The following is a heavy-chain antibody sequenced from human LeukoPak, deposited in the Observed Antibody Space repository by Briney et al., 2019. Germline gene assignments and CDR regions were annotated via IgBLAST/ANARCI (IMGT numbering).Heavy chain of an antibody. D-gene: IGHD5-18*01. V-gene: IGHV1-18*01. CDR2: ISAYNGNT. J-gene: IGHJ4*02. Sequence: ASVKVSCKASGYTFTSYGISWVRQAPGQGLEWMGWISAYNGNTIYAQKFQGRVTMTEDTSTDTAYMELSSLRSEDTAVYYCATPGYSYGIHFDYWGQGTLVTVSS. CDR1: GYTFTSYG. CDR3: ATPGYSYGIHFDY.